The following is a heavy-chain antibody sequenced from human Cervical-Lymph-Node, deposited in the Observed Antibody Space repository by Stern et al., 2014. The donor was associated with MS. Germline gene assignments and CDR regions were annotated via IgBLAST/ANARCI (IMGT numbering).Heavy chain of an antibody. D-gene: IGHD6-19*01. CDR2: ISGSSTTI. Sequence: MQLVQSGGGLVQPGGSLRVSCVVSGFTARNFGINWVRQAPGKGLEWISYISGSSTTIYYADSVKGRFTISRDNAKNSVFLQMNSLRDEDTAVYYCAREVQQWLISFGYWGQGTLVTVSS. V-gene: IGHV3-48*02. J-gene: IGHJ4*02. CDR1: GFTARNFG. CDR3: AREVQQWLISFGY.